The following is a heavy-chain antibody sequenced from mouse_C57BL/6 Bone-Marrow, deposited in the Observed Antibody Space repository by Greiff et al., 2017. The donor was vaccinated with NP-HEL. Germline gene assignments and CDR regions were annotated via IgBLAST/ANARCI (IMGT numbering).Heavy chain of an antibody. CDR2: FSSGSSTI. CDR1: GFTFSDYG. CDR3: ARDYYGSSYRYFDY. V-gene: IGHV5-17*01. J-gene: IGHJ2*01. Sequence: EVMLVESGGGLVKPGGSLKLSCAASGFTFSDYGMHWVRQAPEKGLEWVAYFSSGSSTIYYADTVKGRFTISRDNAKNTLFLQMTSLRSQDTAMYYCARDYYGSSYRYFDYWGRGTTLTVTS. D-gene: IGHD1-1*01.